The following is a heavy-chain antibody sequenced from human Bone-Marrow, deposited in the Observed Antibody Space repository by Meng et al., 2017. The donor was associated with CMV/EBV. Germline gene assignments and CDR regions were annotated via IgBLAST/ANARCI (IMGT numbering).Heavy chain of an antibody. CDR3: ARDRGTAAAGTWYY. D-gene: IGHD6-13*01. V-gene: IGHV3-30*02. Sequence: LSLTCAASGFTFTSYGMHWVRQAPGKGLEWVAFIRFDGSKKHYADSVKGRFTISRDNSKNTVYLQMNSLRAEDTAVYYCARDRGTAAAGTWYYWGQGTLVTVSS. J-gene: IGHJ4*02. CDR2: IRFDGSKK. CDR1: GFTFTSYG.